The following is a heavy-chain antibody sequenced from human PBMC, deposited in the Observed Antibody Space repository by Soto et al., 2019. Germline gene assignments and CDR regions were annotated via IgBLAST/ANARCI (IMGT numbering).Heavy chain of an antibody. D-gene: IGHD6-19*01. Sequence: SVKVSCKASGGTFSSYAISWVRQAPGQGLEWMGGIIPIFGTANYAQKFQGRVTITADESTSTAYMELSSLRSEDTAVYYCARDISSGHYDAFDIWGQGTMVTVS. V-gene: IGHV1-69*13. CDR2: IIPIFGTA. CDR3: ARDISSGHYDAFDI. J-gene: IGHJ3*02. CDR1: GGTFSSYA.